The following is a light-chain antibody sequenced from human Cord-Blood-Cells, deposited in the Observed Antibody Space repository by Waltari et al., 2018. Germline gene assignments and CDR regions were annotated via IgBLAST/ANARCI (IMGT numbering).Light chain of an antibody. CDR1: SSDVGGYNY. V-gene: IGLV2-14*03. CDR2: DVS. J-gene: IGLJ3*02. Sequence: QSALTQPASASGSAGQSITISCTGTSSDVGGYNYVSWYQQHPGKAPKLMIYDVSNRPAGVSNRFSGSKSGNTASLTISGLQAEYEADYYCSSYTSSSTWVFGGGTKLTVL. CDR3: SSYTSSSTWV.